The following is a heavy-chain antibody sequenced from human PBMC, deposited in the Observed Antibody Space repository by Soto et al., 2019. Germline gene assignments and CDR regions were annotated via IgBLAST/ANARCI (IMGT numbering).Heavy chain of an antibody. CDR1: GLCLSTSGVG. Sequence: GPTLANPTNTLTRTPTFSGLCLSTSGVGVGWIRQPAGKSLELLALIYWDDDKRYSPSLKSRLTITKDTSKNQVVLTMTNMDHVDTATYYCAHRHDTIIAARPRNWFDPWGQGTLVTVSS. D-gene: IGHD6-6*01. CDR2: IYWDDDK. J-gene: IGHJ5*02. V-gene: IGHV2-5*02. CDR3: AHRHDTIIAARPRNWFDP.